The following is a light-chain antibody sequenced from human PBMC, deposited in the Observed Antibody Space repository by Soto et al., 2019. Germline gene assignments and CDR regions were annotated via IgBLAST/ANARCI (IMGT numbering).Light chain of an antibody. CDR2: DAS. CDR3: QERSHWT. Sequence: IVLPQSPVTLSLSPGQRATLSCRASVLISTYVAWYQQKPGQAPRLLIYDASNRATGVPARFSGRGSRTDFTLTISALEPEDFADYCCQERSHWTFGRGTKVDIK. J-gene: IGKJ1*01. CDR1: VLISTY. V-gene: IGKV3-11*01.